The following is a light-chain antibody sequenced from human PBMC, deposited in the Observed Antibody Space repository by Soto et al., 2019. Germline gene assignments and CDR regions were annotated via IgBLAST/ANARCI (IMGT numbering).Light chain of an antibody. CDR3: SSYTSSSTEV. CDR1: NSDVGGYNY. J-gene: IGLJ3*02. Sequence: QSALTQPASVSGSPGQSITISCTGSNSDVGGYNYVSWYQQYPGKVPKLMIYDVSNRPSGVSNRFSGSKSGNTASLTISGLQTEDEADYYCSSYTSSSTEVFGGGTKVTVL. CDR2: DVS. V-gene: IGLV2-14*01.